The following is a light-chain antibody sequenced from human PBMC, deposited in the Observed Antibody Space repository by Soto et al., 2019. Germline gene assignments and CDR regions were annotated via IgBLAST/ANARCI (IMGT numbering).Light chain of an antibody. CDR3: QQYNTYSST. Sequence: DIQMTQSPSTLSASVGDRVTITCRASQSISSYLALYQQKPGKAPKLLIYDASNLESVVPSRFSGSGSGTEFTLAITSLQPDDFATYYCQQYNTYSSTFGQGTKLEIK. J-gene: IGKJ2*01. V-gene: IGKV1-5*01. CDR2: DAS. CDR1: QSISSY.